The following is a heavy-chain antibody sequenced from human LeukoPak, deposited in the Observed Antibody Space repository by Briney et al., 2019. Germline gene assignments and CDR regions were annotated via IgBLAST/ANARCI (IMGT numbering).Heavy chain of an antibody. CDR1: GFTFSSYW. V-gene: IGHV3-7*01. CDR2: IKRDGSEK. D-gene: IGHD2-21*01. Sequence: GGSLRLSCAASGFTFSSYWMSWVRQAPGKGLEWVANIKRDGSEKYYVASVKGRFTISIDNAKNSLYLQMNSLRAEDTAVYYCARDIVVRWADALDIWGQGTMVTVSS. J-gene: IGHJ3*02. CDR3: ARDIVVRWADALDI.